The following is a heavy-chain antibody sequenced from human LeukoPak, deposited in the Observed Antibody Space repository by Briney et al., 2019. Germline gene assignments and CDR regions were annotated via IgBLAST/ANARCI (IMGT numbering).Heavy chain of an antibody. J-gene: IGHJ6*02. Sequence: GASVKVSCKASGYTFTGYYMHWVRQAPGQGLEWMGWINPNSGGTNYAQKFQGRDTMTRDTSISTAYMELSRLRSGDTAVYYCARDLPPAGTYYDFWSGYFPSFYYYYGMDVWGQGTTVTVSS. CDR2: INPNSGGT. V-gene: IGHV1-2*02. CDR3: ARDLPPAGTYYDFWSGYFPSFYYYYGMDV. D-gene: IGHD3-3*01. CDR1: GYTFTGYY.